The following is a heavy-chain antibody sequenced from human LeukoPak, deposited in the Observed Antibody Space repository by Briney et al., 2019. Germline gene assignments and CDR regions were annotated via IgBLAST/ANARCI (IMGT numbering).Heavy chain of an antibody. CDR2: ISSSSSYT. CDR1: GFTFSSYT. CDR3: ARARGVVVPAANPYYYYYGMDV. D-gene: IGHD2-2*01. Sequence: GGSLRLSCAASGFTFSSYTMNWVRQAPGKGLEWVSYISSSSSYTNYADSVKGRFTISRDNAKNSLYLQMNSLRAEDTAVYYCARARGVVVPAANPYYYYYGMDVWGKGTTVTVSS. V-gene: IGHV3-21*05. J-gene: IGHJ6*04.